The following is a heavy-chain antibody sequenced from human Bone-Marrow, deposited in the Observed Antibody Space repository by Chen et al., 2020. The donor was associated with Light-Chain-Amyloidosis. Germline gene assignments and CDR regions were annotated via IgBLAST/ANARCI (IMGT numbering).Heavy chain of an antibody. J-gene: IGHJ5*02. Sequence: EVQLVESGGGLVQPGRSLRISCAASGFTFDDYAMHWVRQAPGKGLEWVSGISWNSGSIGYADSVKGRFTISRDNAKNSLYLQMNSLRAEDTALYYCAKDIIPAATGGWNWFDPWGQGTLVTVSS. CDR2: ISWNSGSI. D-gene: IGHD2-2*01. CDR3: AKDIIPAATGGWNWFDP. CDR1: GFTFDDYA. V-gene: IGHV3-9*01.